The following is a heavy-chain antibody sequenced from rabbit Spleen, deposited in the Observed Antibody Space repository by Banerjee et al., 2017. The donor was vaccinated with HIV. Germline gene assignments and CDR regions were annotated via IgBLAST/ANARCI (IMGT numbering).Heavy chain of an antibody. D-gene: IGHD7-1*01. CDR1: GFSFNSGYD. Sequence: QSLEESGGGLVKPGASLTLTCKASGFSFNSGYDMCWVRQTPGKGLEWIACSYAGSSGSTYSAIWAKGRFTISKTSSTTVTLQMTSLTAADTATYFCARDTGTSFSTYGMDLWGPGTWSPS. CDR2: SYAGSSGST. CDR3: ARDTGTSFSTYGMDL. J-gene: IGHJ6*01. V-gene: IGHV1S40*01.